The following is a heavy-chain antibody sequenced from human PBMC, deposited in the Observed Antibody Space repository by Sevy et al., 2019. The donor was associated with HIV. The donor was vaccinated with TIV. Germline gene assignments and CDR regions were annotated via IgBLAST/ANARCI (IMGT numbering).Heavy chain of an antibody. V-gene: IGHV3-30*18. D-gene: IGHD6-13*01. J-gene: IGHJ4*02. CDR1: GFTFSSYG. CDR3: AKGIAAASDY. CDR2: ISYGGSNK. Sequence: GGSLRLSCAASGFTFSSYGMHWVRQAPGKGLEWVAVISYGGSNKYYADSVKGRFTISRDNSKNTLYLQMNSLRAEDTAVYYCAKGIAAASDYWGQGTLVTVSS.